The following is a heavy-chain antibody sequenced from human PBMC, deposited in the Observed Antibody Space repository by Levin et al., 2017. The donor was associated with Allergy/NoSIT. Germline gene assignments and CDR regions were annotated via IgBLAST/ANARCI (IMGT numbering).Heavy chain of an antibody. CDR1: GFTFSTSA. J-gene: IGHJ6*02. V-gene: IGHV3-23*01. Sequence: LSLTCAASGFTFSTSAMSWVRQAPGKGLEWISAISGSGGSTYYAESVKGRFTISRDNSKTAVSLQMDSLRAEDTAVYYCAKDVTIFDVWGQGTTVIVSS. D-gene: IGHD3-3*01. CDR2: ISGSGGST. CDR3: AKDVTIFDV.